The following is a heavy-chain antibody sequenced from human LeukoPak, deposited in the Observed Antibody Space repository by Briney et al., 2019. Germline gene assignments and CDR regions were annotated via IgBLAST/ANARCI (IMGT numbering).Heavy chain of an antibody. V-gene: IGHV3-64D*08. CDR2: ISSDGGTT. Sequence: GGSLRLSCSTSGFSFRSLAMHWVRQAPGKGLEYVSSISSDGGTTYYPDSVKGRFTVSRDNSKNTLYLQMRSLRPEDTAVYYCVKDRAIDYWGQGTLVTVSS. CDR3: VKDRAIDY. CDR1: GFSFRSLA. J-gene: IGHJ4*02.